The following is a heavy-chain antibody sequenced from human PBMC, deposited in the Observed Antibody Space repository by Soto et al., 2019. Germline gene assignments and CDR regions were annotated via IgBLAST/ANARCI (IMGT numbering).Heavy chain of an antibody. V-gene: IGHV4-59*08. Sequence: SETLSLTCTVSGGSISSYYWSWIRQPPGKGLEWIGYIYYSGSTNYNPSLKSRVTISVDTSKNQFSLKLSSVTAADTAVYYCASRYDILTGRNWFDPWGQGTLVTVSS. D-gene: IGHD3-9*01. CDR1: GGSISSYY. CDR3: ASRYDILTGRNWFDP. CDR2: IYYSGST. J-gene: IGHJ5*02.